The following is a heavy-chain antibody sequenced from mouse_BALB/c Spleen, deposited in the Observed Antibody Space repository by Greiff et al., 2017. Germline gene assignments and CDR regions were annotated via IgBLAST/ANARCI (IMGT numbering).Heavy chain of an antibody. Sequence: EVKLMESGGGLVKPGGSLKLSCAASGFTFSSYAMSWVRQTPEKRLEWVAYISSGGGSTYYPDTVKGRFTISRDNAKNTLYLQMSSLKSEDTAMYYCARHEYAGGNYYAMDYWGQGTSVTVSS. CDR1: GFTFSSYA. J-gene: IGHJ4*01. CDR3: ARHEYAGGNYYAMDY. CDR2: ISSGGGST. V-gene: IGHV5-12-1*01. D-gene: IGHD5-1*01.